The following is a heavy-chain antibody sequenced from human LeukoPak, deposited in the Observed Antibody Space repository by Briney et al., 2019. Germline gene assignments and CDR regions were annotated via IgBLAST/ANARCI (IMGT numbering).Heavy chain of an antibody. D-gene: IGHD6-19*01. CDR3: ARAPGSGWSN. Sequence: SETLSLTCTVSGYSISSGYYWGWIRQPPGEGLEWIGRISHSGNTYYKPSLKSRVTISVDTFKNQFSLKLSSVTAADTALYFCARAPGSGWSNWGQGTLVTVSS. CDR1: GYSISSGYY. V-gene: IGHV4-38-2*02. J-gene: IGHJ4*02. CDR2: ISHSGNT.